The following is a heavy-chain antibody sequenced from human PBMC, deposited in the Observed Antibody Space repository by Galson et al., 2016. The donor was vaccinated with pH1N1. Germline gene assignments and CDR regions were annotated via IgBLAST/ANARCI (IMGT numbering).Heavy chain of an antibody. V-gene: IGHV3-30*02. CDR2: IRFDGTKD. CDR3: TRDPYPLLTSPPYNWFDP. J-gene: IGHJ5*02. D-gene: IGHD2-15*01. Sequence: SLRLSCATSGFSFSHYGMAWVRQAPGKGLEWLAFIRFDGTKDYYADSVKGRFTISRDDFRSTVYPQMNNLRAEDTALYYCTRDPYPLLTSPPYNWFDPWGQGTLVTVSP. CDR1: GFSFSHYG.